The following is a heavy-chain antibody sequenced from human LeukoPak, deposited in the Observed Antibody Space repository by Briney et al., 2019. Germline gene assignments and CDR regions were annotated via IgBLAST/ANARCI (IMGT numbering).Heavy chain of an antibody. J-gene: IGHJ4*02. CDR1: GDSISSYY. CDR2: INHSGST. V-gene: IGHV4-34*01. Sequence: PSETLSLTCTVSGDSISSYYWSWIRQPPGKGLEWIGEINHSGSTNYNPSLKSRVTISVDTSKNQFSLKLSSVTAADTAVYYCAGECSGGSCYSFDYWGQGTLVTVSS. D-gene: IGHD2-15*01. CDR3: AGECSGGSCYSFDY.